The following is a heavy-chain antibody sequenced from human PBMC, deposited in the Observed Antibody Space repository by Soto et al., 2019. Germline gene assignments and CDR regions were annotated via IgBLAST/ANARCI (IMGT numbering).Heavy chain of an antibody. CDR1: GFTFSSYG. CDR2: ISYDGSNK. Sequence: QVQLVESGGGVVQPGRSLRLSCAASGFTFSSYGMDWVRQAPGKGLEWVAVISYDGSNKYYADSVKGRFTISRDNSKNTLYLQMNSLRAEDTAVYYCAKNGYGETAKNYWGQGTLVTVSS. J-gene: IGHJ4*02. V-gene: IGHV3-30*18. D-gene: IGHD4-17*01. CDR3: AKNGYGETAKNY.